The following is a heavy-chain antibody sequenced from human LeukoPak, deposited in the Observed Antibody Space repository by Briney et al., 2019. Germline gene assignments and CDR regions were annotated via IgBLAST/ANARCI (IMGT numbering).Heavy chain of an antibody. D-gene: IGHD3-10*01. CDR3: ARDSGMVRGIIGY. Sequence: GGSLRLSCAASGFTFSSYWMSWVRQAPGKGLEWVANIKQDGSEKYYVDSVKGRFTISRDNAKNSLYLQMNSLRAEDTAVYYCARDSGMVRGIIGYWGQGTLVTVSS. CDR2: IKQDGSEK. J-gene: IGHJ4*02. V-gene: IGHV3-7*01. CDR1: GFTFSSYW.